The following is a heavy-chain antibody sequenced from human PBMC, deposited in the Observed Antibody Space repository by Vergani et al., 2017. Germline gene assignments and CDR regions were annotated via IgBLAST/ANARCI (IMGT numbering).Heavy chain of an antibody. CDR3: ARGRSATGTTDYFDY. J-gene: IGHJ4*02. CDR1: GGSFSSAGYY. Sequence: QVQLQESGPGLVKPSQTLSLTCSVSGGSFSSAGYYWTWIRQHPGKGLEWIGYIFYSGSTYYNPSLKSRVTISVDTSKNQFSLNLNSVTAADTAVYFCARGRSATGTTDYFDYWGQGTLVTVSS. D-gene: IGHD4-17*01. V-gene: IGHV4-31*03. CDR2: IFYSGST.